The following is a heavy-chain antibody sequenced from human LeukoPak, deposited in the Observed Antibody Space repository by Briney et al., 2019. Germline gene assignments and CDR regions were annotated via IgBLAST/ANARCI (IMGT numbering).Heavy chain of an antibody. CDR3: ARGARGWNDY. J-gene: IGHJ4*02. V-gene: IGHV4-59*01. Sequence: SETLSLTCTVSGGSISSYYWSWIRQPPGKGLEWIGYFYYGGSTNYNPSLKSRVTISVDTSKNQFSLKLSSVTAADTAVYYCARGARGWNDYWGQGTLVTVSS. CDR2: FYYGGST. CDR1: GGSISSYY. D-gene: IGHD6-19*01.